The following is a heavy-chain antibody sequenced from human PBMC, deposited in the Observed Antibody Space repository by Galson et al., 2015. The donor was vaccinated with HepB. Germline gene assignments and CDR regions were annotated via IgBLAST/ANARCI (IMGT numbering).Heavy chain of an antibody. V-gene: IGHV4-4*07. D-gene: IGHD1-26*01. CDR3: ARDLSGATNAFDI. CDR2: MYTSGSI. Sequence: LTCTVSGDSISSYYWTWIRQPAGKGLEWIGRMYTSGSINYNPSLKSRVTMSIDTSKNQFSLKLSSVTAADTAVYYCARDLSGATNAFDIWGQGTMVTVSS. CDR1: GDSISSYY. J-gene: IGHJ3*02.